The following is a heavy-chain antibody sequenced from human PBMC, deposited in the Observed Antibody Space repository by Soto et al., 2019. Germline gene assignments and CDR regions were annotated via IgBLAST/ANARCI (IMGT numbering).Heavy chain of an antibody. Sequence: SVKVSCKASGGTFSTYAISWVRQAPGQGLEWMGGIIPIFGTANYAQKFQGRVTITADESTSTAYMELSSLRSEDTAVYYCARDRVKSLSYYYYYGMDVWGQGTTVTVSS. CDR2: IIPIFGTA. CDR3: ARDRVKSLSYYYYYGMDV. CDR1: GGTFSTYA. V-gene: IGHV1-69*13. D-gene: IGHD3-10*01. J-gene: IGHJ6*02.